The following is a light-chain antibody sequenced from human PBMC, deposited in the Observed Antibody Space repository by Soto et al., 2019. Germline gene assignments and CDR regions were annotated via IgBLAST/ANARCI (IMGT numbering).Light chain of an antibody. Sequence: EIVLTQSPGILSLSPGERATLSCRASQSVSSYLAWYQQKPCQAPRLLIYDASNRATGIPARFSGSGSGTDFTLTISSLEPEDFAVYYGQQRSNWLTITFGQGTRLEIK. V-gene: IGKV3-11*01. CDR3: QQRSNWLTIT. J-gene: IGKJ5*01. CDR2: DAS. CDR1: QSVSSY.